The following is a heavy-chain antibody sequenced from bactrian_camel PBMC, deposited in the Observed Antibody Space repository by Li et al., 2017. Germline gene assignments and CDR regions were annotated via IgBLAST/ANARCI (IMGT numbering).Heavy chain of an antibody. Sequence: HVQLVESGGGSVQAGGSLSLSCVASGKTWDPAYCMAWFRQAPGAEREAVATLGQYGDPVYAPFVEGRFTISRDNAKNTLYLQMSSLKPEDTAVYYCAAAPNNAPHRPNGAPWHCNYEYNYWGQGTQVTVS. V-gene: IGHV3S55*01. J-gene: IGHJ4*01. D-gene: IGHD7*01. CDR1: GKTWDPAYC. CDR3: AAAPNNAPHRPNGAPWHCNYEYNY. CDR2: LGQYGDP.